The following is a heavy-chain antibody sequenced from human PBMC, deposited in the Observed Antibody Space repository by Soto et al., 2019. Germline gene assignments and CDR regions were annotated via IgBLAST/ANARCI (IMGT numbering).Heavy chain of an antibody. Sequence: ASVKVSCKVSGYTLTELSMHWVRQAPGKGLEWMGGFDPEDGETIYAQKFQGRVTMTEDTSTDTAYMELSSLRSEDTAVYYCATADYCTNGVCYTGFDYWGQGTLVTVSS. CDR1: GYTLTELS. CDR3: ATADYCTNGVCYTGFDY. V-gene: IGHV1-24*01. D-gene: IGHD2-8*01. CDR2: FDPEDGET. J-gene: IGHJ4*02.